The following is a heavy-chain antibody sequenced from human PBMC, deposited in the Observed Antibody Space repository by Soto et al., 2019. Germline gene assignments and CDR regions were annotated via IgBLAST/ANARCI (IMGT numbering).Heavy chain of an antibody. Sequence: QITLKESGPTLVKPTQTLTLTCTFSGFSLSTSGVGVGWIRQPPGKALEWLALIYWDDDKRYSPSLKSRLTTXKXTXTNQVVLTMTNMDPVDTATYYCAHRSLWFGANWFDPWGQGTLVTVSS. CDR1: GFSLSTSGVG. CDR3: AHRSLWFGANWFDP. V-gene: IGHV2-5*02. CDR2: IYWDDDK. J-gene: IGHJ5*02. D-gene: IGHD3-10*01.